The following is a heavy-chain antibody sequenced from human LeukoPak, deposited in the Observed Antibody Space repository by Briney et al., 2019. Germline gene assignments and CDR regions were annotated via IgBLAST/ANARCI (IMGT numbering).Heavy chain of an antibody. D-gene: IGHD6-13*01. CDR3: ARDSSGTFGYSSSWYFDY. CDR1: GFTFSSYG. Sequence: PGGSLRLSCAASGFTFSSYGMHWVRQAPGKGLEWVAVIWYDGSNKYYADSVKGRFTISRDNSKNTLYLQMNSLRAEDTAVYYCARDSSGTFGYSSSWYFDYWGQGTLVTVSS. V-gene: IGHV3-33*01. J-gene: IGHJ4*02. CDR2: IWYDGSNK.